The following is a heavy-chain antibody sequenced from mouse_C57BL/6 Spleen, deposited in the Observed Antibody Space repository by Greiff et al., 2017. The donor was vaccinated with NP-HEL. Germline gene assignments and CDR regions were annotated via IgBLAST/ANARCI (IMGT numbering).Heavy chain of an antibody. CDR3: ARSTVDYAMDY. D-gene: IGHD1-1*01. Sequence: VQLQQPGAELVKPGASVKMSCKASGYTFTSYWITWVKQRPGQGLEWIGDIYPGSGSTNYNEKFKSKATLTVDTSSSTAYMQLSSLPSEDSAVYYCARSTVDYAMDYWGQGTSVTVSS. CDR2: IYPGSGST. J-gene: IGHJ4*01. CDR1: GYTFTSYW. V-gene: IGHV1-55*01.